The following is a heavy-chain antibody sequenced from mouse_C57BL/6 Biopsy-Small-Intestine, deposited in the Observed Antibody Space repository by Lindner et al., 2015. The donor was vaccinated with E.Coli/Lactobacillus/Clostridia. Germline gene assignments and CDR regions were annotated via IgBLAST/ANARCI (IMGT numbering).Heavy chain of an antibody. CDR2: IYPGDGDT. J-gene: IGHJ2*01. Sequence: VQLQESGAELVKPGASVKISCKASGYAFSSYWMNWVKQRPGKGLEWIGQIYPGDGDTNYNGKFKGKATLTADKSSSTAYMQLSSLTSEDSAVYFCARPNYGSSPFDYWGQGTTLTVSS. CDR3: ARPNYGSSPFDY. D-gene: IGHD1-1*01. CDR1: GYAFSSYW. V-gene: IGHV1-80*01.